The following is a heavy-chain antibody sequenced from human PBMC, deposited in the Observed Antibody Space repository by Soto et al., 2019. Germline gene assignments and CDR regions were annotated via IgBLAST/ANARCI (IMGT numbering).Heavy chain of an antibody. CDR1: GFTFSSYG. CDR2: ISYDGSNK. Sequence: PGGSLRLSCAASGFTFSSYGMHWVRQAPGKGLEWVAVISYDGSNKYYADSVKGRFTISRDNSKNTLYLEVDSLRADETAVYYCAIEVSSYDRSGFFDYWGQGALVTVSS. D-gene: IGHD3-22*01. J-gene: IGHJ4*02. V-gene: IGHV3-30*03. CDR3: AIEVSSYDRSGFFDY.